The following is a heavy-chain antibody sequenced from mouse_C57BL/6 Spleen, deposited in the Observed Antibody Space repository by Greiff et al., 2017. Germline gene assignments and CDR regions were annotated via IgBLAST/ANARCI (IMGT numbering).Heavy chain of an antibody. Sequence: LQESGAELVRPGASVTLSCKASGYTFTDYEMHWVKQTPVHGLEWIGAIDPETGGTAYNQKFKGKAILTADKSSSTAYMELRSLTSEDSAVYYCTRQDYYGSSYGGSFDYWGQGTTLTVSS. CDR2: IDPETGGT. J-gene: IGHJ2*01. CDR1: GYTFTDYE. V-gene: IGHV1-15*01. D-gene: IGHD1-1*01. CDR3: TRQDYYGSSYGGSFDY.